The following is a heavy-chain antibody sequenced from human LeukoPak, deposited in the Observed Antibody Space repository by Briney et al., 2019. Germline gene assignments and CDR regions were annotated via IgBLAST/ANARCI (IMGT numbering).Heavy chain of an antibody. CDR3: ANFRRAYYDSSGYYSWFDP. V-gene: IGHV3-66*01. CDR1: GFTFSSYA. Sequence: PGGSLRLSCAASGFTFSSYAMSWVRQAPGKGLEWVSVIYSGGSTYYADSVKGRFTISRDNSKNTLYLQMNSLRAEDTAVYYCANFRRAYYDSSGYYSWFDPWGQGTLVTVSS. J-gene: IGHJ5*02. D-gene: IGHD3-22*01. CDR2: IYSGGST.